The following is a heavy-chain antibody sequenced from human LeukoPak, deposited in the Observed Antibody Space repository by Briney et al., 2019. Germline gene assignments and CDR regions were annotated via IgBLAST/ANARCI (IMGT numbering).Heavy chain of an antibody. V-gene: IGHV3-33*01. CDR3: ARDPYGGSSGHFDY. CDR1: GFTFSNYG. D-gene: IGHD3-22*01. CDR2: IWYDGRNK. J-gene: IGHJ4*02. Sequence: GGSLRLSCAASGFTFSNYGMHWVRQGPGKGLEWVAVIWYDGRNKYYADSVKGPFTISRDNSKTTLYLQMNNLSVEDTAVYYCARDPYGGSSGHFDYWGQGTLVTVSS.